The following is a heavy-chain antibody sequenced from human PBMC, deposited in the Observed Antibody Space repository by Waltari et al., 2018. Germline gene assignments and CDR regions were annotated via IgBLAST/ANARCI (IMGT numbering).Heavy chain of an antibody. CDR2: IYYSGST. V-gene: IGHV4-30-2*01. CDR1: GGSISSGGYS. D-gene: IGHD1-7*01. CDR3: ARSLTWNYPFDY. Sequence: QLQLQESGPGLVKPSQTLSLTCAVSGGSISSGGYSWSWIRQPPGKSLEWVGYIYYSGSTSYNPSLQSRVTISLDTSNNHVSLKLSSVTAADTAVYYCARSLTWNYPFDYWGQGTLVTVSS. J-gene: IGHJ4*02.